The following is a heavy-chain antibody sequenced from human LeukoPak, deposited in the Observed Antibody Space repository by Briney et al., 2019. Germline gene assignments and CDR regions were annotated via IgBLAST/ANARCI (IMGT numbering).Heavy chain of an antibody. V-gene: IGHV3-66*01. CDR1: GFTVSSIY. Sequence: GGSLRLSCAASGFTVSSIYMRWVRQAPGKGLEWVSFIYSGDITHYADSVKGRFTISRDSSKNTLFLQMNSLSAEDTAVYYCATSPSAGYWGQGTLVTVSS. J-gene: IGHJ4*02. CDR3: ATSPSAGY. CDR2: IYSGDIT.